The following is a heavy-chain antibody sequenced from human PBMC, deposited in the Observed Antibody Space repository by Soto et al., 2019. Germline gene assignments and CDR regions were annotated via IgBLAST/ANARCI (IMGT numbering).Heavy chain of an antibody. CDR1: GYTFTGYY. J-gene: IGHJ4*02. CDR2: INPNSGGT. CDR3: AREVSPMAQGFDY. D-gene: IGHD3-10*01. V-gene: IGHV1-2*02. Sequence: QVQLVQSGAEVKKPGASMKVSCKASGYTFTGYYIHWVRQAPGQGLEWMVWINPNSGGTYYAQKFQGRVTMTGDTSISTAYMELSRLKSDDTAVYYCAREVSPMAQGFDYWGQGTLVTVSS.